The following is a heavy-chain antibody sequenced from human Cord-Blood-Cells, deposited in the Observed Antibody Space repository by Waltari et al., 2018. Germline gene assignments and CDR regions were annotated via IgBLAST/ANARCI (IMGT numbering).Heavy chain of an antibody. V-gene: IGHV1-18*01. D-gene: IGHD3-10*01. CDR2: ISAYNGNT. CDR1: GYTFTSYG. Sequence: QVQLVQSGAEVKKPGASVKVSCKASGYTFTSYGISWVRQAPGQGLEWMGWISAYNGNTNYAQKLQGRVTMNTDTSTSTAYMELRSLRSDDTAVYYCARDRRVRGVIPGSYYYYGMDVWGQGTTVTVSS. CDR3: ARDRRVRGVIPGSYYYYGMDV. J-gene: IGHJ6*02.